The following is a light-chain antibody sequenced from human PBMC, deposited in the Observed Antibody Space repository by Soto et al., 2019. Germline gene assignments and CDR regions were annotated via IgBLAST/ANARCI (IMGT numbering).Light chain of an antibody. V-gene: IGKV1-13*02. CDR1: QGISSA. J-gene: IGKJ5*01. CDR3: QQFNSYPIT. Sequence: QLTQSPSSLSASVGDRVTITCRASQGISSALAWYQQKPGKAPKLLIYDASTLESGVPSRFSGSGSGTDFTLAISSLQPEDFATYYCQQFNSYPITFGQGTRLEIK. CDR2: DAS.